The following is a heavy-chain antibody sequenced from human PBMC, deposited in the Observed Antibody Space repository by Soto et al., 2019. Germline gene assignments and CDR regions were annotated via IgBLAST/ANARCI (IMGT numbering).Heavy chain of an antibody. V-gene: IGHV1-18*01. CDR2: ISPYNDYT. J-gene: IGHJ6*02. D-gene: IGHD3-16*01. CDR1: GYTFIRYG. CDR3: ARGGYYDNAWGKLSSYGLDV. Sequence: QAQLVQSAAEVKKPGASVKVSCKASGYTFIRYGITWVRQAPGQGLEWMGWISPYNDYTNYAQKLQGRVRMTTDTSTRTVYMELRSLRSDDTAVYYCARGGYYDNAWGKLSSYGLDVWGQGTTVTVSS.